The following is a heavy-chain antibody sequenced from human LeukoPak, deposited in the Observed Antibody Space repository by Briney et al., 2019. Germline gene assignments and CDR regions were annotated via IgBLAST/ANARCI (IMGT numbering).Heavy chain of an antibody. D-gene: IGHD1-26*01. V-gene: IGHV3-7*01. Sequence: GGSLRLSCAASGFTFSSYAMSWVRQAPGKGLEWVANIKQDGSEKDYVDSVKGRFTISRDNAKNLLYLQMNSLRVEDTAVYYCAKDVGKWESLHFFDYWGQGTLVTVSS. CDR2: IKQDGSEK. CDR3: AKDVGKWESLHFFDY. CDR1: GFTFSSYA. J-gene: IGHJ4*02.